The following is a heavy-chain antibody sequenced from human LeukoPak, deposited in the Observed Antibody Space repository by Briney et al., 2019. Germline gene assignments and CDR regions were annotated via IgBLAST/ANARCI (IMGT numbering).Heavy chain of an antibody. V-gene: IGHV3-21*01. CDR1: EFTFSSYR. CDR2: ISSSSSYI. J-gene: IGHJ3*02. Sequence: GGSLRLSCAASEFTFSSYRMNWVRQAPGKGLEWVSSISSSSSYIYYADSVKGRFTISRDNAKNSLYLKMNSLRAEDTAVYYCAIDIGGSYRNDAFDIWGQGTMVTVSS. D-gene: IGHD1-26*01. CDR3: AIDIGGSYRNDAFDI.